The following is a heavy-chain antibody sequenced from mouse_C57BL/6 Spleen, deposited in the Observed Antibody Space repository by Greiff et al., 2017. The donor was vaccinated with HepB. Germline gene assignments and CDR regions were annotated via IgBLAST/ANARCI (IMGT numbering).Heavy chain of an antibody. CDR3: TRTPSWKYYFDY. J-gene: IGHJ2*01. Sequence: EVKLMESGEGLVKPEGSLKLSCAASGFTFSSYAMSWVRQTPEKRLEWVAYISSGGDYIYYADTVKGRFTISRDNARNTLYLQMSSLKSEDTAMYYCTRTPSWKYYFDYWGQGTTLTVSS. CDR2: ISSGGDYI. CDR1: GFTFSSYA. V-gene: IGHV5-9-1*02.